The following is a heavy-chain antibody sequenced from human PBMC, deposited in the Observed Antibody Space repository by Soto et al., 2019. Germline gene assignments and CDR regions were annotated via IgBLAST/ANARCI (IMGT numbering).Heavy chain of an antibody. CDR2: IKSKTDCGTT. Sequence: EVQLVESGGGLVKPGGSLRLSCAASGFTFSNAWRNWVRQAPGKGLEWVGRIKSKTDCGTTDYDAPVKGRFTISRDDSNNALYLQMNSLKTEDTAVYYCTTGQYDSNGYETRRLDYWGQGTLVTVSS. CDR3: TTGQYDSNGYETRRLDY. D-gene: IGHD3-22*01. CDR1: GFTFSNAW. V-gene: IGHV3-15*07. J-gene: IGHJ4*02.